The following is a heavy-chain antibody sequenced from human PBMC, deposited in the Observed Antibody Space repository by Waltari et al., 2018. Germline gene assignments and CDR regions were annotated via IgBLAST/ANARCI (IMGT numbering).Heavy chain of an antibody. V-gene: IGHV3-30*01. D-gene: IGHD2-15*01. J-gene: IGHJ5*02. Sequence: QVQLVESGGGVVQPGRSLRLSCAPSGFPFSIYLFHWVRQAPGKGLEWVAIISYDGSSKYYADSVQGRFTISRDASKKTLYLQMNSLRPDDTALYFCAGGEVVADVWTWGQGTLVTVSS. CDR3: AGGEVVADVWT. CDR2: ISYDGSSK. CDR1: GFPFSIYL.